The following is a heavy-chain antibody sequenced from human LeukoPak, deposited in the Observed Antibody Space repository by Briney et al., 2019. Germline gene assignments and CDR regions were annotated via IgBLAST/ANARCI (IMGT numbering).Heavy chain of an antibody. CDR3: AREYHYYDTRGYYYFDY. J-gene: IGHJ4*02. CDR1: GGSISSYY. Sequence: SETLSLTCTVSGGSISSYYWSWIRQPPGKGLEWIGYIYYSGSTDYNPSLKSRVTISLDTSKNQFSLRLSSVTAADTAVYYCAREYHYYDTRGYYYFDYWGQGTLVTVSS. D-gene: IGHD3-22*01. V-gene: IGHV4-59*01. CDR2: IYYSGST.